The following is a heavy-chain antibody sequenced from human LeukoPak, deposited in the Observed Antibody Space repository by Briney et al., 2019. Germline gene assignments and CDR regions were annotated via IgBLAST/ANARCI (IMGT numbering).Heavy chain of an antibody. Sequence: GASVKVSCKSSGGNFNTYAISWVRQAPGQGLEWMGWISTYTGNTNSAQKLQGRVTMTTDTSTNTAYMELRSLRSDDTAVYYCARGTLYCNSTNCPGDYWGQGTLVIVSS. CDR1: GGNFNTYA. CDR3: ARGTLYCNSTNCPGDY. CDR2: ISTYTGNT. V-gene: IGHV1-18*01. J-gene: IGHJ4*02. D-gene: IGHD2-2*01.